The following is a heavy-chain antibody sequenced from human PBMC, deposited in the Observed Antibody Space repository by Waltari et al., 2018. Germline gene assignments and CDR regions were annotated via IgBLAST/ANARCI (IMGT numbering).Heavy chain of an antibody. V-gene: IGHV3-7*01. CDR2: IKQDGSEK. CDR1: GFTLSSFW. J-gene: IGHJ4*02. CDR3: ATSGWYCFDY. Sequence: EVQLVESGGGLVKPGGSLRLYCAASGFTLSSFWMNWVRQTPGKGLGWVAGIKQDGSEKYYADSVKGRFTISRDNAKNSLYLQMNSLRAEDTAVYYCATSGWYCFDYWGQGTLVTVSS. D-gene: IGHD6-19*01.